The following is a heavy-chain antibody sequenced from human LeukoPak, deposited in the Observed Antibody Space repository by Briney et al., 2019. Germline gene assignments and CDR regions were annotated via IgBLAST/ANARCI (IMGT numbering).Heavy chain of an antibody. V-gene: IGHV3-7*01. D-gene: IGHD1/OR15-1a*01. Sequence: GGSLRLSCAVSGFTFSSYWMNWVRQAQGKGLEWVASIRQDGGEKSYVDSVKGRFTISRDNTKNSVYLQMSSLRAEDTAVYYCARDGTAPGLYFDLWGQGTLVTVSS. CDR2: IRQDGGEK. CDR3: ARDGTAPGLYFDL. CDR1: GFTFSSYW. J-gene: IGHJ4*01.